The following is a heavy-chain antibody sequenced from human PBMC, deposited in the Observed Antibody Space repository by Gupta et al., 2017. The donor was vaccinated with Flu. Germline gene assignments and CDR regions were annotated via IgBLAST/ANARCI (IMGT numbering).Heavy chain of an antibody. CDR1: GFTFGDYA. CDR2: IRSKAYGGTT. D-gene: IGHD3-3*01. J-gene: IGHJ3*02. CDR3: EIGFGVVIMDAFDI. Sequence: EVQLVESGGGLVQPGRSLRLACTAPGFTFGDYAMSWFRPAPGKGLEWVGFIRSKAYGGTTEYAASVKGRFTISRDDSKSIAYLQMNSLKTEDTAVYYCEIGFGVVIMDAFDIWGQGTMVTVSS. V-gene: IGHV3-49*03.